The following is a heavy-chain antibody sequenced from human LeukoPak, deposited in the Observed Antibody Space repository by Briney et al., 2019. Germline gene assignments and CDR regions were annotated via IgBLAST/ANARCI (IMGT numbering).Heavy chain of an antibody. D-gene: IGHD2-21*02. CDR3: ATAYCGGDCSDDAFDI. CDR2: IYSGGST. V-gene: IGHV3-66*01. J-gene: IGHJ3*02. Sequence: GGSLRLSCAASGFTVSSNYMSWVRQAPGKGLEWVSVIYSGGSTYYADSVKGRYTISRDNSKNTLYLQMNSLRAEDTAVYYCATAYCGGDCSDDAFDIWGQGTMVTVSS. CDR1: GFTVSSNY.